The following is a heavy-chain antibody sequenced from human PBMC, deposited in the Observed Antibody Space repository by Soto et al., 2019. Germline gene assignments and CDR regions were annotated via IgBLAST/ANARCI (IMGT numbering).Heavy chain of an antibody. CDR3: QWDSGYSSGWMGRDFDY. CDR1: GGTFSSYT. D-gene: IGHD6-19*01. V-gene: IGHV1-69*02. CDR2: IIPILGIA. Sequence: ASVKVSCKASGGTFSSYTISWVRQAPGQGLEWMGRIIPILGIANYAQKFQGRVTITADKSTSTAYMELSSLRSEDTAVYYCQWDSGYSSGWMGRDFDYWGQGTLVTVSS. J-gene: IGHJ4*02.